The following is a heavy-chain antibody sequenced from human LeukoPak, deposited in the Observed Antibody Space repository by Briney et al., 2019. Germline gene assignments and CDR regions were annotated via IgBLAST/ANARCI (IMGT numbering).Heavy chain of an antibody. CDR3: VRERGASGTINHFDP. CDR1: GYSITTYW. D-gene: IGHD3-10*01. J-gene: IGHJ5*02. V-gene: IGHV5-51*01. Sequence: ESLQIFCCASGYSITTYWVGQVRHMPAADLEWGGAVYPDDSDATTIPSFRGQVVISADRSIRTAYLHWNTLKTSDTAMYFCVRERGASGTINHFDPWGQGTLVTVSS. CDR2: VYPDDSDA.